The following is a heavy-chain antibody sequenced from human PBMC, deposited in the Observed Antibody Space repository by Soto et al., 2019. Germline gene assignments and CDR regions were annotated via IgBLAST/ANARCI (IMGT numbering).Heavy chain of an antibody. CDR3: ARQYYDSSGYKKFDY. CDR1: GYSFTNYW. V-gene: IGHV5-10-1*01. J-gene: IGHJ4*02. CDR2: IDPSDSYS. Sequence: GESLKISCKASGYSFTNYWITWMRQTPGKGLECMGMIDPSDSYSNYSPSFQGHVTMSVDKSISSAYLQFSSLKASDTAMYYCARQYYDSSGYKKFDYWGQGTLVTVSS. D-gene: IGHD3-22*01.